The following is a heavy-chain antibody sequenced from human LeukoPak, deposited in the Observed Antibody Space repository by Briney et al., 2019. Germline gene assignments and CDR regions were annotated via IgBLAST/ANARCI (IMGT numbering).Heavy chain of an antibody. CDR2: IYYSGST. J-gene: IGHJ3*02. Sequence: PSETLSLTCTVSGGSISSGDYYWSWIRQPPGKGLEWIGYIYYSGSTYYNPSLKSRVTISVDTSKNQFSLKLSSVTAADTAVYYCARDYYGSGGLFSPALHAFDIWGQGTMVTVSS. V-gene: IGHV4-30-4*08. CDR3: ARDYYGSGGLFSPALHAFDI. CDR1: GGSISSGDYY. D-gene: IGHD3-10*01.